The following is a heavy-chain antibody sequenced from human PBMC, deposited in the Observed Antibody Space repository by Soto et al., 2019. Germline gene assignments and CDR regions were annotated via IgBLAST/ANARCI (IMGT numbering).Heavy chain of an antibody. V-gene: IGHV3-23*01. CDR2: ISGSGGST. CDR3: AKIIAEGCVIKGFVP. D-gene: IGHD6-13*01. J-gene: IGHJ5*02. CDR1: GFTFSSYA. Sequence: PGGSLRLSCAASGFTFSSYAMSWVRQAPGKGLEWVSAISGSGGSTYYADSVKGRFTISRDNSKNTLYLQMNSLRAEDTTVYYCAKIIAEGCVIKGFVPWGHGTLVSVPS.